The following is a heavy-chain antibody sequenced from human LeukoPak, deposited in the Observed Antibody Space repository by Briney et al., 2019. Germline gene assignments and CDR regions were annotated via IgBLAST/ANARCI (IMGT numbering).Heavy chain of an antibody. CDR1: GGSIRGYY. J-gene: IGHJ5*02. V-gene: IGHV4-59*08. CDR3: ARHRGYYDSSAYNWFDP. D-gene: IGHD3-22*01. Sequence: SETLSLTCSVSGGSIRGYYWSWIRQPPGKGLEWIGYMYDSGSANYNPSLKSRVTISVDTSKNQFSLKLSSVTAADTAVYYCARHRGYYDSSAYNWFDPWGQGTLVTVSS. CDR2: MYDSGSA.